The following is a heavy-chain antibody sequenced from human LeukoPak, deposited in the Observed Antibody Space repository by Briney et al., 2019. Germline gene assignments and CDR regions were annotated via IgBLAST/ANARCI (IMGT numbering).Heavy chain of an antibody. J-gene: IGHJ4*02. CDR1: GGSIDSYY. V-gene: IGHV4-59*01. Sequence: SETLSLTCTVSGGSIDSYYWSCIRQPPGKGLEWIGYIYYTGSTEYHPSLKSRVTISLDTSKNQLSLKLTSVTAADTAVYYCARVYQSAEYYFDYWGQGNLVSVSS. CDR3: ARVYQSAEYYFDY. CDR2: IYYTGST. D-gene: IGHD2-2*01.